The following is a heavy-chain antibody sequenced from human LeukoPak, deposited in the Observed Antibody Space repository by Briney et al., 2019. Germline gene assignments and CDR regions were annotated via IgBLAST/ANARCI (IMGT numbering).Heavy chain of an antibody. V-gene: IGHV4-59*01. J-gene: IGHJ5*02. CDR1: GGSISSYY. CDR2: IYYSGST. Sequence: SETLSLTCTVSGGSISSYYWSWIRQPPGKGLEWIGYIYYSGSTNYNPSLKSRVTISVDTSKNQFSQKLSSVTAADTAVYYCARVVYGGTIDPWGQGTLVTVSS. D-gene: IGHD4-23*01. CDR3: ARVVYGGTIDP.